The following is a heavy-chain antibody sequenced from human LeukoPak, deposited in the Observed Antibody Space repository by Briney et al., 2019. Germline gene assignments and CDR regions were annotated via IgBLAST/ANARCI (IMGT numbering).Heavy chain of an antibody. CDR3: ARRQVRGVTSDGMGV. V-gene: IGHV4-34*01. CDR2: INHSGST. Sequence: SETLSLTCAVYGGSFSGYYWSWIRQPPGKGLEWIGEINHSGSTNYNPSLKSRVTISVDTSKNQFSLKLSSVTAADTAVYYCARRQVRGVTSDGMGVWGQGTTVTVSS. J-gene: IGHJ6*02. D-gene: IGHD3-10*01. CDR1: GGSFSGYY.